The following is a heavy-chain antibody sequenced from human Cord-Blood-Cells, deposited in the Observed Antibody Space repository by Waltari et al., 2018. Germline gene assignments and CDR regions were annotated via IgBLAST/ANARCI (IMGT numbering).Heavy chain of an antibody. CDR1: GYTFTSYA. J-gene: IGHJ1*01. Sequence: QVQLVQSGAEVKKPGASVKVSCKASGYTFTSYAMHWVRQAPGQRLEWMGWINAGNGNTKYSQKFQGRVTITRDTSASTAYMELSSLRSEDTAVYYCARELSGIAAAGTEYFQHWGQGTLVTVSS. CDR2: INAGNGNT. CDR3: ARELSGIAAAGTEYFQH. V-gene: IGHV1-3*01. D-gene: IGHD6-13*01.